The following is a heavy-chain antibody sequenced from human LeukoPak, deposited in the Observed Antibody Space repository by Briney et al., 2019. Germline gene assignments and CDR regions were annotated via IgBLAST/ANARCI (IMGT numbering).Heavy chain of an antibody. CDR2: ISAYNDNT. Sequence: ASVKVSCKASGYMFSTYGISWGRQAPGQGLEWMGWISAYNDNTNFAQKFQGRVTMTTDTSTSTVYMELRSLRSDDTAVYYCARNPLWGATVGYYFDYWGQGTQVTVSS. J-gene: IGHJ4*02. D-gene: IGHD3-16*01. CDR1: GYMFSTYG. CDR3: ARNPLWGATVGYYFDY. V-gene: IGHV1-18*01.